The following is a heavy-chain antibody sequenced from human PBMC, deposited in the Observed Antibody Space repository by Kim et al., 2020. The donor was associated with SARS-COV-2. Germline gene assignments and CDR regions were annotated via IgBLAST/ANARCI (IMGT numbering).Heavy chain of an antibody. J-gene: IGHJ2*01. V-gene: IGHV4-39*01. CDR3: ARPGGYDSSGYWSPEGFVLWYFDL. CDR1: GGSISSSSYY. D-gene: IGHD3-22*01. Sequence: SETLSLTCTVSGGSISSSSYYWGWIRQPPGKGLEWIGSIYYSGSTYYNPSLKSRVTISVDTSKNQFSLKLSSVTAADTAVYYCARPGGYDSSGYWSPEGFVLWYFDLWGRGTLVTVSS. CDR2: IYYSGST.